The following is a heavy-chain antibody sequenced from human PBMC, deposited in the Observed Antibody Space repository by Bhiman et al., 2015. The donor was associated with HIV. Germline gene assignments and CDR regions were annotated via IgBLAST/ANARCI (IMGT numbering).Heavy chain of an antibody. D-gene: IGHD3-22*01. CDR1: GFSFSRYA. Sequence: VQLVESGGGVVQPGRSLRLSCAAAGFSFSRYAMSWVRQAPGKGLEWVSSISGSAVTTYYADSVKGRFTISRDNSKNILYVQMNSLRAGDTAVYYCAKSPYFYDRNGYYDYWGQGILVTVSS. CDR3: AKSPYFYDRNGYYDY. V-gene: IGHV3-23*04. J-gene: IGHJ4*02. CDR2: ISGSAVTT.